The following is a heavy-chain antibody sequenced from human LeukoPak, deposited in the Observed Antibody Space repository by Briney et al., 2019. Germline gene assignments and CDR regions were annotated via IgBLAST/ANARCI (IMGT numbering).Heavy chain of an antibody. Sequence: SETLSLTCAVYGGSFSGYYWSWIRQPPGKGLEWIGEINHSGSTNYNPSLKSRVTISVDKSKSQFSLNLSSVTAADTAVYYCASRSSGWFFDYWGQGTLVTVSS. CDR3: ASRSSGWFFDY. D-gene: IGHD6-19*01. CDR2: INHSGST. J-gene: IGHJ4*02. V-gene: IGHV4-34*01. CDR1: GGSFSGYY.